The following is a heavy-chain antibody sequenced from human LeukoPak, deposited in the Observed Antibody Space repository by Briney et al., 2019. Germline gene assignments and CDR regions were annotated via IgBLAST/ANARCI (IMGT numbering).Heavy chain of an antibody. CDR3: ARATFSSSGHSY. CDR1: GFTVSSNY. CDR2: ISNSGATI. D-gene: IGHD6-13*01. J-gene: IGHJ4*02. V-gene: IGHV3-48*03. Sequence: GGSLTLSCAASGFTVSSNYMNWVRQAPGKGLEWVSYISNSGATIYYADSVKGRFTISRDNAKSSLFLQMNSLRAEDTGVYYCARATFSSSGHSYWGQGTLVTVSS.